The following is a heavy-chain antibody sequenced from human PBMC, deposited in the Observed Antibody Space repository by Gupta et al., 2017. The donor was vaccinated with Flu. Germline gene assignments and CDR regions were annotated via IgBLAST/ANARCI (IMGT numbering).Heavy chain of an antibody. Sequence: QVQLQQWGAGLLKPSETLSLTCAVYGGSFSGYYWSWIRQPPGKGLEWIGEINHSGSTNYNPSLKSRVTISVDTSKNQFSLKLSSVTAADTAVYYCARMIVGATDYWGQGTLVTVSS. J-gene: IGHJ4*02. D-gene: IGHD1-26*01. CDR3: ARMIVGATDY. CDR2: INHSGST. CDR1: GGSFSGYY. V-gene: IGHV4-34*01.